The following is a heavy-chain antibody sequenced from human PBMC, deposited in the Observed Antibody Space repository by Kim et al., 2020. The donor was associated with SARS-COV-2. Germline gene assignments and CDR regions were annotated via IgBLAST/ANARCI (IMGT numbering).Heavy chain of an antibody. V-gene: IGHV4-39*01. D-gene: IGHD3-10*01. CDR1: GGSISSSSYY. CDR2: IYYSGST. Sequence: SETLSLTCTVSGGSISSSSYYWGWIRQPPGKGLEWIGSIYYSGSTYYNPSLKSRVTISVDTSKNQFSLKLSSVTAADTAVYYCARRGMDYYGSGSYYNEYYGMDVWGQGTTVTVSS. CDR3: ARRGMDYYGSGSYYNEYYGMDV. J-gene: IGHJ6*02.